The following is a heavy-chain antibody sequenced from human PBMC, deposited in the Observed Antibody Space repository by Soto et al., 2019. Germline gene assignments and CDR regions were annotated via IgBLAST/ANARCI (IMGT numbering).Heavy chain of an antibody. CDR2: IIPIFGTA. CDR1: GGTFSSYA. Sequence: QVPLVQSGAEVKKPGSSVKVSCKASGGTFSSYAISWVRQAPGQGLEWMGGIIPIFGTANYAQKFQGRVTITADESTSTAYMELSSLRSEDTAVYYCARVGTTVTTGVYGMDVWGQGTTVTVSS. V-gene: IGHV1-69*01. J-gene: IGHJ6*02. CDR3: ARVGTTVTTGVYGMDV. D-gene: IGHD4-17*01.